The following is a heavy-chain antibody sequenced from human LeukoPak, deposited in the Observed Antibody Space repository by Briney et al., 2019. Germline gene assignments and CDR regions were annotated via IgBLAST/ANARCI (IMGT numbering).Heavy chain of an antibody. CDR3: ARRSVKVGRYFDHGDY. D-gene: IGHD3-9*01. CDR2: INHSGST. Sequence: SETLSLTCAVYGGSFSGYYWSWIRQPPGKGLEWIGEINHSGSTNYNPSLKSRVTISVDTSKNQFSLKLSSVTAADTAVYYCARRSVKVGRYFDHGDYWGQGTLVTVSS. V-gene: IGHV4-34*01. CDR1: GGSFSGYY. J-gene: IGHJ4*02.